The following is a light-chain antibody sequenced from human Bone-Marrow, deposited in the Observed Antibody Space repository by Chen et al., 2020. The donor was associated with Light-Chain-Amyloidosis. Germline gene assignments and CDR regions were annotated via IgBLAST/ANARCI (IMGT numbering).Light chain of an antibody. CDR3: QSADSSGTYEVI. CDR1: DLPTKY. J-gene: IGLJ2*01. V-gene: IGLV3-25*03. Sequence: SYELPQPPSVSVSPGQTARITCSGDDLPTKYAYWYQQQPGQAPVLVIHRDTERPSVISERFSGSSSGTTATLTISGVQAEDEADYHCQSADSSGTYEVIFGGGTKLTVL. CDR2: RDT.